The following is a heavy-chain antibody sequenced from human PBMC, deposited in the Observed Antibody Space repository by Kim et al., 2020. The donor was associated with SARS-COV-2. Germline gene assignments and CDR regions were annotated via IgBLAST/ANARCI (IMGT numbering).Heavy chain of an antibody. CDR1: GFTFSSYG. D-gene: IGHD3-16*02. J-gene: IGHJ6*03. V-gene: IGHV3-30*18. CDR2: ISYDGSNK. Sequence: GGSLRLSCAASGFTFSSYGMHWVRQAPGKGLEWVAVISYDGSNKYYADSVKGRFTISRDNSKNTLYLQMNSLRAEDTAVYYCAKEYDYIWGSYRWVTYYMDVWGRGTTVTVSS. CDR3: AKEYDYIWGSYRWVTYYMDV.